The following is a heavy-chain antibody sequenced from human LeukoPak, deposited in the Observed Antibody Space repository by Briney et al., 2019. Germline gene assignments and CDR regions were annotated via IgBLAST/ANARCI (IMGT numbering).Heavy chain of an antibody. CDR2: IWNDGSNK. D-gene: IGHD3-10*01. Sequence: PGRSQRLSCAASGFTFSIYGMHWVRQAPGKGLEWVAVIWNDGSNKYYADSVKGRFTISRDNSKNTLYLQMNSLRAEDTAVYSCARASGPFDYWGQGTLVTVSS. CDR1: GFTFSIYG. V-gene: IGHV3-33*01. J-gene: IGHJ4*02. CDR3: ARASGPFDY.